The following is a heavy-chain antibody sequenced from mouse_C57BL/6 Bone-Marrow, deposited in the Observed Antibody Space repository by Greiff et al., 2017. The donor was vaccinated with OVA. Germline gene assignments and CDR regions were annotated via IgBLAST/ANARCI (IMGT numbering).Heavy chain of an antibody. V-gene: IGHV1-55*01. Sequence: QVQLQQSGAELVKPGASVKMSCKASGYTFTSYWITWVKQRPGQGLEWIGDIYPRSGNTYYNEKFKGKATLTADKSSSTAYMELRSLTSEDSAVYFCAFYDWFAYWGQGTLVTVSA. CDR3: AFYDWFAY. CDR2: IYPRSGNT. D-gene: IGHD2-12*01. J-gene: IGHJ3*01. CDR1: GYTFTSYW.